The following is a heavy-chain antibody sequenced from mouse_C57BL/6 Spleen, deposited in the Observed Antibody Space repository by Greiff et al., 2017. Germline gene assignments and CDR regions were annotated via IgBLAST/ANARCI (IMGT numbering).Heavy chain of an antibody. J-gene: IGHJ1*03. CDR1: GFTFSDYY. D-gene: IGHD1-1*01. V-gene: IGHV5-16*01. CDR3: ARVTTVVDWYFDV. Sequence: EVQLVESEGGLVQPGSSMKLSCTASGFTFSDYYMAWVRQVPEKGLEWVANINYDGSSTYYLDSLKSRFIISRDNAKNILYLQMSSLKSEDTAAYYCARVTTVVDWYFDVWGTGTTVTVSS. CDR2: INYDGSST.